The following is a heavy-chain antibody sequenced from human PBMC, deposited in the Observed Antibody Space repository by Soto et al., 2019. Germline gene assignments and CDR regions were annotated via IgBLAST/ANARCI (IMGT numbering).Heavy chain of an antibody. CDR3: AREGRITGTFDY. Sequence: QVQLVESGGGVVQPGRSLRLSCAASGFTFSSYAMHWVRQAPGKGLEWVAVISYDGSNKYYADSVKGRFTISRDNSKNTLYLQMNIMRAEYTAVYYCAREGRITGTFDYWGQGNLVTVSS. CDR1: GFTFSSYA. J-gene: IGHJ4*02. V-gene: IGHV3-30-3*01. D-gene: IGHD1-20*01. CDR2: ISYDGSNK.